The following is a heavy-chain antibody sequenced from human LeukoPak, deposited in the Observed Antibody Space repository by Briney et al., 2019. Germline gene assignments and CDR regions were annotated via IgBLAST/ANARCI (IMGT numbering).Heavy chain of an antibody. CDR1: GGSISTYY. V-gene: IGHV4-59*01. J-gene: IGHJ4*02. CDR2: INYSGST. CDR3: ARKNWGSDYYFDY. Sequence: SETLSLTCTVSGGSISTYYWSWIRQPPGKGLEWIGYINYSGSTNYNPSLKSRVTISVDTSKNQFSLKLTSMTAADTALYYCARKNWGSDYYFDYWGQGTLVTVSS. D-gene: IGHD7-27*01.